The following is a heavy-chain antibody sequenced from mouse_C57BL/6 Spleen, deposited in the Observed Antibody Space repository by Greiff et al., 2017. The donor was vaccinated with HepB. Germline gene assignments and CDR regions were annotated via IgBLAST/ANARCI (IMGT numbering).Heavy chain of an antibody. J-gene: IGHJ2*01. Sequence: EVKLMESGGGLVKPGGSLKLSCAASGFTFSDYGMHWVRQAPEKGLEWVAYISSGSSTIYYADTVKGRFTISRDNAKNTLFLQMTSLRSEDTAMYYCARRPLRRENYFDYWGQGTTLTVSS. CDR3: ARRPLRRENYFDY. CDR1: GFTFSDYG. V-gene: IGHV5-17*01. CDR2: ISSGSSTI. D-gene: IGHD1-1*01.